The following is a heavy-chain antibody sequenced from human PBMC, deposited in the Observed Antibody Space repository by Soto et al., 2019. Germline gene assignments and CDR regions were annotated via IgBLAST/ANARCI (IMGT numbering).Heavy chain of an antibody. CDR1: GCTFTSYD. V-gene: IGHV1-8*01. Sequence: GASVKVSCKASGCTFTSYDINWVRQATGQGLEWMGWMNPNSGNTGYAQKFQGRVTMTRNTSISTAYMELSSLRSEGTAVYYCARSVYIWGSYRTYYYYYMDVWGKGTTVTVSS. D-gene: IGHD3-16*02. CDR3: ARSVYIWGSYRTYYYYYMDV. J-gene: IGHJ6*03. CDR2: MNPNSGNT.